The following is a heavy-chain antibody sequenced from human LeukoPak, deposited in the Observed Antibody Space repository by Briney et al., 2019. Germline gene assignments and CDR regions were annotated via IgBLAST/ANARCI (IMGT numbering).Heavy chain of an antibody. CDR3: SRSFVAVACMRVYYYYGRDV. J-gene: IGHJ6*02. D-gene: IGHD6-19*01. CDR2: INPNSGGT. Sequence: ASVKVSCKASVYTFTGYYMPWVRQAPGQGLEWMGWINPNSGGTNYAQKFQGRVTMTRDASISTAYMELSRLRSDDTAVYYCSRSFVAVACMRVYYYYGRDVWGQGTTVTVSS. CDR1: VYTFTGYY. V-gene: IGHV1-2*02.